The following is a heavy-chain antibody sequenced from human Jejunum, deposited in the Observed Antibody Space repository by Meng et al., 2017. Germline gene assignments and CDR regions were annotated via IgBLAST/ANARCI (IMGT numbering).Heavy chain of an antibody. J-gene: IGHJ2*01. D-gene: IGHD3-9*01. Sequence: SETLSLTCTVSGGSISSTHYLWGWVRQPPGKGLEWIGTVYYSGSPYSNPSLGSRVTMSVDPSRNQFSLQLSSLTAADTAVYYCARLDRTWYFDVWGRGTLVTVSS. CDR3: ARLDRTWYFDV. V-gene: IGHV4-39*07. CDR1: GGSISSTHYL. CDR2: VYYSGSP.